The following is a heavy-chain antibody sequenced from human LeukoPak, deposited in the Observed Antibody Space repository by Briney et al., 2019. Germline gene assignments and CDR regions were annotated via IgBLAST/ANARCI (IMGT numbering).Heavy chain of an antibody. J-gene: IGHJ4*02. V-gene: IGHV3-23*01. CDR3: AKVVGPFDY. CDR2: ISNNGGST. CDR1: GFTFNNYA. Sequence: GGSLRLSCAASGFTFNNYAMSWVRQAPGKGLEWVSSISNNGGSTYYADSVKGRFTISRDNSKNMLYLQMNSLRAEDTAVYYCAKVVGPFDYWGQGTLVTVSS. D-gene: IGHD1-26*01.